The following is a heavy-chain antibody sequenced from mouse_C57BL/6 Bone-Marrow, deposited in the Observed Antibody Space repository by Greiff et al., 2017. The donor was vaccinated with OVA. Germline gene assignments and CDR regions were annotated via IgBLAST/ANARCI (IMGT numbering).Heavy chain of an antibody. CDR2: ISYDGSN. J-gene: IGHJ1*03. Sequence: VQLKESGPGLVKPSQSLSLTCSVTGYSITSGYYWNWIRQFPGKKLEWMGYISYDGSNNYNPSLKNRISITRDTSKNQFFLKLNSVTTEDTATYYCAREPYSNYWYFDVWGTGTTVTVSS. V-gene: IGHV3-6*01. CDR1: GYSITSGYY. D-gene: IGHD2-5*01. CDR3: AREPYSNYWYFDV.